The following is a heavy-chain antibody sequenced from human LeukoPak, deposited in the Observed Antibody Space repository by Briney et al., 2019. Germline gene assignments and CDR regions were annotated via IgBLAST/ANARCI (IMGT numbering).Heavy chain of an antibody. V-gene: IGHV4-59*12. CDR3: ARGLSAIVY. J-gene: IGHJ4*02. D-gene: IGHD2-15*01. CDR2: IYHSGST. CDR1: GGSISSYY. Sequence: SETLSLTCTVSGGSISSYYWSWIRQPPGKGLEWIGYIYHSGSTYYNPSLKSRVTISVDRSKNQFSLKLSSVTAADTAVYYCARGLSAIVYWGQGTLVTVSS.